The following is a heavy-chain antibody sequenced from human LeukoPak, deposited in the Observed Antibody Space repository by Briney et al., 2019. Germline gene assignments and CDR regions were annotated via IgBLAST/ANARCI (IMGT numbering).Heavy chain of an antibody. J-gene: IGHJ4*02. CDR3: ARGLTSPSSGYCSSTSFMGNPIDY. D-gene: IGHD2-2*03. CDR1: GFTVSTNY. V-gene: IGHV3-66*01. CDR2: IYSGGST. Sequence: PGGSLRLSCAASGFTVSTNYMSWVRQAPGKGLEWVSVIYSGGSTYYADSVKGRFTISRDNSENTLYLQMNSLRAEDTAVYYCARGLTSPSSGYCSSTSFMGNPIDYWGQGTLVTVSS.